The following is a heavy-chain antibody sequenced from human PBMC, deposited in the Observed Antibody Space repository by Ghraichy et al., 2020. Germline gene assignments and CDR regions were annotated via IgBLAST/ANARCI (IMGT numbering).Heavy chain of an antibody. Sequence: GGSLRLSCAASGFTFNNAWMSWVRQAPGKGLEWVGRIKSKSDGGTTDYAAPVKGRFTISRDDSKDILFLQMNNLKIEDTAVYYCTKRGGVRGAVRNGMDVWGQGTTVTVSS. D-gene: IGHD3-10*01. CDR2: IKSKSDGGTT. CDR1: GFTFNNAW. V-gene: IGHV3-15*01. CDR3: TKRGGVRGAVRNGMDV. J-gene: IGHJ6*02.